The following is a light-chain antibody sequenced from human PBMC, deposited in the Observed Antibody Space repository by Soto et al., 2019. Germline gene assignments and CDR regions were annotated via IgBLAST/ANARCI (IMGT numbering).Light chain of an antibody. J-gene: IGKJ4*02. CDR1: QSVSSNY. CDR2: GAS. CDR3: QEYNTWLLT. V-gene: IGKV3-20*01. Sequence: LTQSPVTLSLSPGERATLSCRASQSVSSNYVAWYQQKPGQAPRLLVYGASSRATGIPDRFSGSWSGKDFTLTISRLEHEVVAGYCCQEYNTWLLTFGGGTKVDIK.